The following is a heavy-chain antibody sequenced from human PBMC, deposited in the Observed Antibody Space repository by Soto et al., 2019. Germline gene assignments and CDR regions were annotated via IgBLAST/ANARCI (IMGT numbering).Heavy chain of an antibody. J-gene: IGHJ4*02. CDR1: GYTFTSYA. CDR2: NNDGNGNT. CDR3: TGDRGGCTDY. D-gene: IGHD6-19*01. V-gene: IGHV1-3*01. Sequence: QVQLVQSGAEVKKPGASVKVSCKASGYTFTSYAMQWVRQAPGQRLEWMGWNNDGNGNTKYSQQFQGRVNSTTDTTASKAYIEVSSLGSENTYVYYCTGDRGGCTDYWGQGTLVIVSS.